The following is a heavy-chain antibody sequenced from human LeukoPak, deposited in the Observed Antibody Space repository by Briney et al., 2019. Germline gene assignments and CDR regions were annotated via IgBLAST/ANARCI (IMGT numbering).Heavy chain of an antibody. Sequence: GGSLRLSCAASGFTFSDYYMSWIRQAPGKGLEWVSYISSSGSTIYYADSVKGRFTISRDNSKNTLYLQMNSLRAEDTAVYYCARTPAARPYSGYFDYWGQGTLVTVSS. D-gene: IGHD6-6*01. CDR2: ISSSGSTI. CDR3: ARTPAARPYSGYFDY. J-gene: IGHJ4*02. V-gene: IGHV3-11*04. CDR1: GFTFSDYY.